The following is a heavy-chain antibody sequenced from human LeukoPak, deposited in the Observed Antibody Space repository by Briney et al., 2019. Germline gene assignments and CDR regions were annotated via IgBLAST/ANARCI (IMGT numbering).Heavy chain of an antibody. J-gene: IGHJ6*04. CDR2: ISYDGSNK. CDR1: GFTFSSYA. V-gene: IGHV3-30*04. CDR3: AELGITMIGGV. D-gene: IGHD3-10*02. Sequence: GRSLRLSCAASGFTFSSYAMHWVRQAPGKGLEWVAVISYDGSNKYYADSVKGRFTISRDNAKNSLYLQMNSLRAEDTAVYYCAELGITMIGGVWGKGTTVTISS.